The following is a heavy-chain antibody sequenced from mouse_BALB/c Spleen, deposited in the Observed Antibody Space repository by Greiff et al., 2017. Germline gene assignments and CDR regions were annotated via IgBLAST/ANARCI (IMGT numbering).Heavy chain of an antibody. Sequence: EVHLVESGGGLVKPGGSLKLSCAASGFTFSDYYMYWVRQTPEKRLEWVATISDGGSYTYYPDSVKGRFTISRDNAKNNLYLQMSSLKSEDTAMYYCARAPTDYYAMDYWGQGTSVTVSS. CDR1: GFTFSDYY. V-gene: IGHV5-4*02. D-gene: IGHD1-1*01. CDR3: ARAPTDYYAMDY. J-gene: IGHJ4*01. CDR2: ISDGGSYT.